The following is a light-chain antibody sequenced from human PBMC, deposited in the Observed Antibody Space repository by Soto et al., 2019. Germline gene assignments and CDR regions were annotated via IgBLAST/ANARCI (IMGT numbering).Light chain of an antibody. J-gene: IGKJ5*01. CDR2: LGS. V-gene: IGKV2-28*01. Sequence: IVMTQAPLSLPVTPGQASSSSCSSSHSVLHRNGYNYLDWYLQKPGPSPQLLLYLGSNRASGVPERFSGSGSGKDFTLKISRVEAEDVGVYYCMQALQTPITFGQGTRLEIK. CDR1: HSVLHRNGYNY. CDR3: MQALQTPIT.